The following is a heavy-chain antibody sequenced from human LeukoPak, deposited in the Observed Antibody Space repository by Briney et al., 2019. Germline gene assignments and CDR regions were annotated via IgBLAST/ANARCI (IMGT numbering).Heavy chain of an antibody. CDR2: IYHSGST. CDR3: ARCGYDFSSGYCYYMDV. J-gene: IGHJ6*03. V-gene: IGHV4-38-2*02. D-gene: IGHD3-3*01. CDR1: GDSISSGYY. Sequence: SETLSLTCTVSGDSISSGYYWGWIRQPPGKGLEWIGRIYHSGSTYYNPSLKSRVTISVDTSKNQFSLKLSSVTAADTAVYYCARCGYDFSSGYCYYMDVWGKGTTVTVSS.